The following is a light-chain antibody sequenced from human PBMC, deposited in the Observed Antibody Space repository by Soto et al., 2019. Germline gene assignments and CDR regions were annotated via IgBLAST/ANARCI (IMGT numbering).Light chain of an antibody. V-gene: IGLV2-14*01. J-gene: IGLJ1*01. CDR2: EVS. Sequence: QAVQTHHSSGSRSPGQSHTISCTAASTDVDDYYLVSWYQHHPGKAPKLIIYEVSNRPSGVSHRFSASMSGNTASLTISGLQAEDEADYYCGSYTNTTYVFGTGTKVTVL. CDR1: STDVDDYYL. CDR3: GSYTNTTYV.